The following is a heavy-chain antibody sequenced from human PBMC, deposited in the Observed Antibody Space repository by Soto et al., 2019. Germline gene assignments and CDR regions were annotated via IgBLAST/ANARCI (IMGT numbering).Heavy chain of an antibody. CDR1: GFSFSYSA. V-gene: IGHV3-23*01. CDR2: ISGNGGFT. CDR3: VRETKNAFDV. Sequence: GGSLRLSCAASGFSFSYSAMSWVRQAPGKGLECVSGISGNGGFTYYADSVKGRFIISRDNSKDTVDLQMNSLRADDTAVYYCVRETKNAFDVWGQGKVVTAS. J-gene: IGHJ3*01.